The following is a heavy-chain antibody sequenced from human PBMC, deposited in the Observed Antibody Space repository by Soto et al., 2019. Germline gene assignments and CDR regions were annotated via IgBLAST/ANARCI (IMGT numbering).Heavy chain of an antibody. CDR1: GGSFSGYY. Sequence: SETLSLICAVYGGSFSGYYWTWIRQPPGKGLEWIGEINHSGSTNYNPSLKSRVTISVDTSKNQFSLKLTSVTAADTAVYYCARPATPYYNYGMDVWGQGTTVTVSS. V-gene: IGHV4-34*01. CDR2: INHSGST. J-gene: IGHJ6*02. CDR3: ARPATPYYNYGMDV.